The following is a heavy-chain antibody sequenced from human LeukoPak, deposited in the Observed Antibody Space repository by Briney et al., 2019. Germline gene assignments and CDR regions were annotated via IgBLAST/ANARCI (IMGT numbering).Heavy chain of an antibody. D-gene: IGHD2-2*01. CDR1: GFTFDDYD. J-gene: IGHJ6*03. V-gene: IGHV3-20*04. CDR3: ARDIEDIVVVPAAYYYYYYMDV. Sequence: GGSLRLSCAASGFTFDDYDMSWVRQAPGKGLEWVSGINWNGGSTGYADSVKGRFTISRDNAKNSLYLQMNSLRAEDTALYYCARDIEDIVVVPAAYYYYYYMDVWGKGTTVTVSS. CDR2: INWNGGST.